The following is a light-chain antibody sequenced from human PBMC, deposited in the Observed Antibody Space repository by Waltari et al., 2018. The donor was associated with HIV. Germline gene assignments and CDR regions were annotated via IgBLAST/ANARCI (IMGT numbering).Light chain of an antibody. CDR2: FAS. CDR1: QSLHDNNGYNY. J-gene: IGKJ4*01. CDR3: MQALQNPLT. V-gene: IGKV2-28*01. Sequence: DIVMTQSPLSLHVTTGESASISCRSSQSLHDNNGYNYLEWYVQKRGHSPQLLIYFASNRASGVPEKFSGSGLGTDFTLKISRVEAEDVGVYYCMQALQNPLTFGGGTKVEI.